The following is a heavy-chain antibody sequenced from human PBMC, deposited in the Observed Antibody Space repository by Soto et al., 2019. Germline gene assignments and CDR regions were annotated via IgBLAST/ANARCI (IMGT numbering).Heavy chain of an antibody. J-gene: IGHJ3*02. CDR1: GGSISSYY. CDR2: IYYSGST. Sequence: SETLSLTCTVSGGSISSYYWSWIRQPPGKGLEWIGYIYYSGSTNYNPSLKSRVTISVDTSKNQFSLKLSSVTAADTAVYYCARGPDRDYDILTGYAFYIWGQWTMVTVSS. CDR3: ARGPDRDYDILTGYAFYI. V-gene: IGHV4-59*01. D-gene: IGHD3-9*01.